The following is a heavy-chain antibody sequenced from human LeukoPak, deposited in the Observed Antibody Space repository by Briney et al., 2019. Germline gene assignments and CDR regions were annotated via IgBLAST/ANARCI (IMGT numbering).Heavy chain of an antibody. CDR1: GGSISSYN. CDR2: IYRSGST. V-gene: IGHV4-59*01. Sequence: SETLSLTCTVSGGSISSYNWSWIRQPPGKGLEWIGYIYRSGSTNYNPSLWSRVTISLDTSKNQFSLKLSSVTAADTAVYYCARGDSSGWPYFDYWGQGALVTVSS. J-gene: IGHJ4*02. CDR3: ARGDSSGWPYFDY. D-gene: IGHD6-19*01.